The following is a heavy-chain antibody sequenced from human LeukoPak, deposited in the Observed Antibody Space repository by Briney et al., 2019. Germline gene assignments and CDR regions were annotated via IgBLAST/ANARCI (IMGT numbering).Heavy chain of an antibody. D-gene: IGHD6-13*01. Sequence: GGSLRLSCAASGFTFSSYGMHWVRQAPGKGLEWVAVIWYDGSNKYYADSVKGRFTISRDNSKNTLYLQMNSLRAEDAAVYYCARESSSWYYFDYWGQGTLVTVSS. CDR1: GFTFSSYG. V-gene: IGHV3-33*01. CDR2: IWYDGSNK. J-gene: IGHJ4*02. CDR3: ARESSSWYYFDY.